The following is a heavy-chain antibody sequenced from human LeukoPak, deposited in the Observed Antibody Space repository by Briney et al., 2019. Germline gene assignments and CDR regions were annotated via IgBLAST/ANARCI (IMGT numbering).Heavy chain of an antibody. Sequence: GASVKVSCKASGGTFSSYAISWVRQAPGQGLEWMGGINPNSGGTNYAQKFQGRVTMTRDTSISTAYMELSRLRSDDTAVYYCARSDYGGNVDYWGQGTLVTVSS. CDR2: INPNSGGT. CDR3: ARSDYGGNVDY. CDR1: GGTFSSYA. J-gene: IGHJ4*02. D-gene: IGHD4-23*01. V-gene: IGHV1-2*02.